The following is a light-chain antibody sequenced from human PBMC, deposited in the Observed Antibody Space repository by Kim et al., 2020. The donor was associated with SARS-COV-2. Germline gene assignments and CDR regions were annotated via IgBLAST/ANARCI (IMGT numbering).Light chain of an antibody. J-gene: IGKJ1*01. CDR1: QIINNY. Sequence: ASVGDRVTITCRASQIINNYFAWYQQKSGKAPPVLIYGASTLLSVVPSRFSGSGSGTDFTLTISSLQPEDVATYYCQKYDSAPWTFGHGTKVDIK. CDR3: QKYDSAPWT. V-gene: IGKV1-27*01. CDR2: GAS.